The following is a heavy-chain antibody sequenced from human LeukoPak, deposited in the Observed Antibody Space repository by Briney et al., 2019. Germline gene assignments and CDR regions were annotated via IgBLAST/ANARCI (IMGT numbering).Heavy chain of an antibody. CDR3: AKDFVDSSFDY. CDR1: GFIFSSYG. Sequence: GGSLRLSCAASGFIFSSYGMHWVRQAPGKGLEWVAIIWYDGSNKYYADSVKGRFTISRDNSKNILYLQMNSLRAEDTGVYYCAKDFVDSSFDYWGQGTLVTVSS. CDR2: IWYDGSNK. J-gene: IGHJ4*02. D-gene: IGHD5-12*01. V-gene: IGHV3-30*02.